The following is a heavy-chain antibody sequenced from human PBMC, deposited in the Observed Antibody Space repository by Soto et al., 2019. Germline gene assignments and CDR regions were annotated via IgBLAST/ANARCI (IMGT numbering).Heavy chain of an antibody. CDR1: GFSFSSYN. CDR2: ISSLSTYT. J-gene: IGHJ4*02. Sequence: EVQLVESGGGLVKPGGSLRLACAASGFSFSSYNMNWVRHAPGKGLEWVSSISSLSTYTNYADSVKGRFTISRDNYKNSLYLQMDSLRFEDTAVYYCARDPPLSSIVVVGVDDFWGQGTLVTVSS. CDR3: ARDPPLSSIVVVGVDDF. D-gene: IGHD2-15*01. V-gene: IGHV3-21*02.